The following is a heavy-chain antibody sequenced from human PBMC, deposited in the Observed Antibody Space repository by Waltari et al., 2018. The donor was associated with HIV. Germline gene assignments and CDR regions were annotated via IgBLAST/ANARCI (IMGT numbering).Heavy chain of an antibody. CDR2: IYTSGST. CDR1: GGSISSYY. Sequence: QVQLGESGPGLVKPSETLSLTCTVPGGSISSYYWSWTRLPAGKGLEWIGRIYTSGSTNYNPSLKSRVTLSVDTSMNQFSLKLSSVTAADTAVYYCARGLRLGELSLYKYAFDIWGQGTMVTVSS. V-gene: IGHV4-4*07. J-gene: IGHJ3*02. D-gene: IGHD3-16*02. CDR3: ARGLRLGELSLYKYAFDI.